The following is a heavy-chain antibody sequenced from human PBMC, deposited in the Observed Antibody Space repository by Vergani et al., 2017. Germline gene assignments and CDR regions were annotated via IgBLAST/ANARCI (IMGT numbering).Heavy chain of an antibody. V-gene: IGHV4-61*02. Sequence: QVQLQESGPGLVKPSQTLSLTCTVSGGSFSTGGQSWTWLRQSAGNGLEWIGRIYTSGANHYNPSLRSRDIMSVDASKKQFSLKLTAVTAADTAVYYCARDGGEYDKDALDVWGQGTKVTVTS. CDR1: GGSFSTGGQS. CDR3: ARDGGEYDKDALDV. CDR2: IYTSGAN. J-gene: IGHJ3*01. D-gene: IGHD2-21*01.